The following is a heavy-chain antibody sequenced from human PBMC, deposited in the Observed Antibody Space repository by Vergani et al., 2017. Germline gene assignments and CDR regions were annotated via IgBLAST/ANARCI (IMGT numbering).Heavy chain of an antibody. D-gene: IGHD3-9*01. CDR1: GFTFSSYA. CDR2: IIGSGCST. J-gene: IGHJ4*02. CDR3: ARSGFYYDILTGYYRPLFPGPAPFDY. Sequence: EVQLLESGGGLVQPGGSLRLSCAASGFTFSSYAMSWVRQAPGKGLEWVSAIIGSGCSTYSADSVKGLFTISRDNSKNTLYLQMNSLRAEDTAVYYCARSGFYYDILTGYYRPLFPGPAPFDYWGQGTLVTVSS. V-gene: IGHV3-23*01.